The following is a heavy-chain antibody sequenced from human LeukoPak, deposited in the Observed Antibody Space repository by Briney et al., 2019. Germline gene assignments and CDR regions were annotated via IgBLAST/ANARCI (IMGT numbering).Heavy chain of an antibody. CDR2: MNPNSGNT. CDR1: GYTFTSYD. V-gene: IGHV1-8*01. CDR3: AREPRGYYGMDV. Sequence: ASVKVSCKASGYTFTSYDINWVRQATGQGLEWMGWMNPNSGNTGYAQKFQGRVTMTRNTSISTAYMELSGLRSEDTAVYYCAREPRGYYGMDVWGQGTTVTVSS. J-gene: IGHJ6*02. D-gene: IGHD1-14*01.